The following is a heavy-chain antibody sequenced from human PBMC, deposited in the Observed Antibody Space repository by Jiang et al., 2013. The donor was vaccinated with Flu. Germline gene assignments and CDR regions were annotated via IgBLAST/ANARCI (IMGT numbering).Heavy chain of an antibody. Sequence: LLKPSETLSLTCAVSGYSISSGYYWGWIRQPPGKGLEWIGSIYHSGSTYYNPSLKSRVTISVDTSKNQFSLKLSSVTAADTAVYYCARPRGSGGHGSMDVWGQGTTVTVSS. D-gene: IGHD1-26*01. CDR2: IYHSGST. V-gene: IGHV4-38-2*01. J-gene: IGHJ6*02. CDR1: GYSISSGYY. CDR3: ARPRGSGGHGSMDV.